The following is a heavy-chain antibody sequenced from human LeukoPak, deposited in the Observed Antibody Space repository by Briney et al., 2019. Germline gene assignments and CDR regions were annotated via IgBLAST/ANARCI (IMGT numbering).Heavy chain of an antibody. CDR3: ATRGGYCSGGSCYHFDY. CDR1: GGSFSGYY. CDR2: INHSGST. J-gene: IGHJ4*02. Sequence: SETLSLTCAVYGGSFSGYYWSWIRHPPGKGLEWIGEINHSGSTNYNPSLKSRVTISVDTSKNQFSLKLSSVTAADTAVYYCATRGGYCSGGSCYHFDYWGQGTLVTVSS. D-gene: IGHD2-15*01. V-gene: IGHV4-34*01.